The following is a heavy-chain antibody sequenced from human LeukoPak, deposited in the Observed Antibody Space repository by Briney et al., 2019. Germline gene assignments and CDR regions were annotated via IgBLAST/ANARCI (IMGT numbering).Heavy chain of an antibody. D-gene: IGHD3-22*01. CDR2: ISYDGSNK. Sequence: SGGSLRLSCAASGFTFSSYAMHWVRQAPGEGLEWVAVISYDGSNKYYADSVKGRFTISRDNSKNTLYLQMNSLRAEDTAVYYCARDPPDSLVVINYFDYWGQGTLVTVSS. CDR3: ARDPPDSLVVINYFDY. CDR1: GFTFSSYA. J-gene: IGHJ4*02. V-gene: IGHV3-30-3*01.